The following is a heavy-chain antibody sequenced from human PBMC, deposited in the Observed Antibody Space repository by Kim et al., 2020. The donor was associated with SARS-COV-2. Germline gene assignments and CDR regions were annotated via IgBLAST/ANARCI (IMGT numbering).Heavy chain of an antibody. V-gene: IGHV3-30*18. CDR2: ISYDGSNK. D-gene: IGHD6-13*01. J-gene: IGHJ4*02. Sequence: GGSLRLSCAASGFTFSSYGMHWVRQAPGKGLEWVAVISYDGSNKYYADSVKGRFTISRDNSKNTLYLQMNSLRAEDTAVYYCAKDSAAGPDNYFDYWGQGTLVTVSS. CDR1: GFTFSSYG. CDR3: AKDSAAGPDNYFDY.